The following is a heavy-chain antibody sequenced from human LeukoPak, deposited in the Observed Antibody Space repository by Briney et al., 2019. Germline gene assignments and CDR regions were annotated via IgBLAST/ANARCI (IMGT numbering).Heavy chain of an antibody. V-gene: IGHV4-39*07. CDR2: IYYSGST. CDR1: GGSISSSSYY. CDR3: ASSAAVGVVVVAATPDYFDY. J-gene: IGHJ4*02. D-gene: IGHD2-15*01. Sequence: SETLSLTCTVSGGSISSSSYYWGWIRQPPGKGLGWIGSIYYSGSTYYNPSLKSRVTISVDTPKNQFSLKLSSVTAADTAVYYCASSAAVGVVVVAATPDYFDYWGQGTLVTVSS.